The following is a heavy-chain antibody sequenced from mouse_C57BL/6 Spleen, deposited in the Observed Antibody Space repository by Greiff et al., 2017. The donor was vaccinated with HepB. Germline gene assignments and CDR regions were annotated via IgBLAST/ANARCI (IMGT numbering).Heavy chain of an antibody. CDR1: GYTFTSYW. CDR3: ARLEWEDYAMDY. Sequence: VQLQQPGAELVMPGASVKLSCKASGYTFTSYWMHWVKQRPGQGLEWIGEIDPSDSYTNYNQKFKGKSTLTVDKSSSTAYMKLSSLTSEDSAVYYCARLEWEDYAMDYWGQGTSVTVSS. V-gene: IGHV1-69*01. D-gene: IGHD1-3*01. J-gene: IGHJ4*01. CDR2: IDPSDSYT.